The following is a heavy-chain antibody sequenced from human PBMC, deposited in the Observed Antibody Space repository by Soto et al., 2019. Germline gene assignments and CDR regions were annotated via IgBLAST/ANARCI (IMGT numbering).Heavy chain of an antibody. J-gene: IGHJ4*02. CDR1: RCSIRSGSYY. V-gene: IGHV4-39*01. CDR2: ISYTETT. Sequence: SETLSLTCSVSRCSIRSGSYYWAWIRRTPGKGLEWIATISYTETTYYNPSLKSRVAISVDLSKNQFSLRLNSMTAADTAVYYCVSRPIFGFPYGPFDYWGQGALVTVSS. CDR3: VSRPIFGFPYGPFDY. D-gene: IGHD3-10*01.